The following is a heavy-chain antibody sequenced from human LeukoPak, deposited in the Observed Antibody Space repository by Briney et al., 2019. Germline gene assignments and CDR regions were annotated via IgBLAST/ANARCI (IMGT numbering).Heavy chain of an antibody. Sequence: GGSLRLSCAASGFTFRSYSMLWVRQAPVRGLESVAVISPDGTNIYYAGSVKGRFTISRDNSENTLYLQMNSLRAEDTALYYCSRDGEHGYNDIDFWGQGTLVTVSS. CDR2: ISPDGTNI. D-gene: IGHD5-24*01. V-gene: IGHV3-30-3*01. CDR3: SRDGEHGYNDIDF. CDR1: GFTFRSYS. J-gene: IGHJ4*02.